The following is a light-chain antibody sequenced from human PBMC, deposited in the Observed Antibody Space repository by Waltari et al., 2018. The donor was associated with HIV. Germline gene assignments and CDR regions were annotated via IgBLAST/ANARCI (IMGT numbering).Light chain of an antibody. J-gene: IGKJ2*01. CDR2: DAS. V-gene: IGKV3-11*01. Sequence: EIVFTQSPATLSLSPGERATLPCRASQSVSSYLAWYQQKPGQAPRLLIYDASNRATGIPARFSASGSGTDFTLTISSLEPEDFAVYYCQQRSYWPPYTFGQGTRLEIK. CDR3: QQRSYWPPYT. CDR1: QSVSSY.